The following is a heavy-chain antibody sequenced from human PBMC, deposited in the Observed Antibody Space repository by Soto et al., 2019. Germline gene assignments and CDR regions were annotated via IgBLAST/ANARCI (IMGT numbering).Heavy chain of an antibody. D-gene: IGHD6-6*01. CDR2: IIPIFGTA. CDR1: GGTFISYA. V-gene: IGHV1-69*06. CDR3: ARDQSPPYSSSSIGYYGMYV. J-gene: IGHJ6*02. Sequence: QVQLVQSGAEVKKPGSSVKGSCKASGGTFISYAISWVRQAPGQGLEWMGGIIPIFGTANYAQKFQGRVTITADKYTSTAYMELSSLRSEDTAVYYCARDQSPPYSSSSIGYYGMYVWGQGTTVTVSS.